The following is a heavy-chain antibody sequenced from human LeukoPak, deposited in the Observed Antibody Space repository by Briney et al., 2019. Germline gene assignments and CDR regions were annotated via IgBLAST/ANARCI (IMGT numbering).Heavy chain of an antibody. J-gene: IGHJ3*02. Sequence: GGSLRLSCAASAFSFSNYNMNWVRQAPGKGLEWVSSITSSGSYIYYADSVKGRFTISRDNAKNSLYLQLNSLRAEDTAVYYCARDPAFDIWGQGTMVTVSS. CDR3: ARDPAFDI. CDR1: AFSFSNYN. V-gene: IGHV3-21*04. D-gene: IGHD2-2*01. CDR2: ITSSGSYI.